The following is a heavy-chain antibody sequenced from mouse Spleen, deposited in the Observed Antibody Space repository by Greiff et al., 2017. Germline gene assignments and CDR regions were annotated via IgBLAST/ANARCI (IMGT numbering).Heavy chain of an antibody. CDR3: ARYRRYWYFDV. Sequence: VQLQQPGAELVMPGASVKLSCKASGYTFTSYWMHWVKQRPGQGLEWIGEIDPSDSYTNYNQKFKGKATLTVDKSSSTAYMQLSSLTSEDSAVYYCARYRRYWYFDVWGAGTTVTVSS. CDR2: IDPSDSYT. J-gene: IGHJ1*01. V-gene: IGHV1-69*01. CDR1: GYTFTSYW.